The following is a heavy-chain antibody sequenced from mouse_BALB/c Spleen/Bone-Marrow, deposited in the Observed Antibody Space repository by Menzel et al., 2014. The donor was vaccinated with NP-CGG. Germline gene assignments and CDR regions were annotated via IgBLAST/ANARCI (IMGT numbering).Heavy chain of an antibody. D-gene: IGHD3-3*01. CDR3: ARRAGAY. V-gene: IGHV5-12-2*01. Sequence: EVKLVESGGGLVQPGGSLKLFCAASGFTFSSYTMSWVRQTPEKRLEWVAYISNGGGSTYYPDTVKGRFTISRDNAKNTLYLQMSSLKSEDTAMYYCARRAGAYWGQGTLVTASA. CDR2: ISNGGGST. J-gene: IGHJ3*01. CDR1: GFTFSSYT.